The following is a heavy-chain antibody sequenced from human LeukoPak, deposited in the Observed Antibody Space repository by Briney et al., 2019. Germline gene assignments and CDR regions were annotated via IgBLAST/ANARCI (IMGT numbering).Heavy chain of an antibody. CDR3: AREAPSQGYSSSWYSVDYYYGMDA. J-gene: IGHJ6*02. CDR2: IYYSGST. Sequence: SETLSLTCTVSRGSISSGGYYWSWIRQHPGKGLEWIGYIYYSGSTYYNPSLKSRVTISVDTSKNQFSLKLSSVTAADTAVYYCAREAPSQGYSSSWYSVDYYYGMDAWGQGTTVTVSS. CDR1: RGSISSGGYY. D-gene: IGHD6-13*01. V-gene: IGHV4-31*03.